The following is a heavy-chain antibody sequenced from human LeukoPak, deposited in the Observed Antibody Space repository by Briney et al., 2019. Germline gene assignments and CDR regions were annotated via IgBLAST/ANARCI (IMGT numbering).Heavy chain of an antibody. V-gene: IGHV3-48*03. CDR1: GFTFSSYE. CDR2: ISSVDSPI. D-gene: IGHD6-19*01. Sequence: GGSLRLSCAASGFTFSSYEMNWVRQATGKGLEWVSYISSVDSPIYYADSVKGRFTISRDNVKNSLHLQMNNLRAEDTAVYYCARDSADSDWLDYWGQGTLVTVSS. CDR3: ARDSADSDWLDY. J-gene: IGHJ4*02.